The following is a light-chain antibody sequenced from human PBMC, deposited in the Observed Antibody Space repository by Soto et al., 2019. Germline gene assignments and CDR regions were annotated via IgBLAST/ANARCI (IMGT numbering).Light chain of an antibody. Sequence: DIQMTQSPSTLSASLGDRVTITCPASQSISSYLNCYQQKPGKPTKLLLYKASGLESGVPSRFSGSGSGTDFTLTISSLQPDDFATYYCQQYNSYSPLTFGGGTKVDIK. CDR1: QSISSY. CDR2: KAS. V-gene: IGKV1-5*03. J-gene: IGKJ4*01. CDR3: QQYNSYSPLT.